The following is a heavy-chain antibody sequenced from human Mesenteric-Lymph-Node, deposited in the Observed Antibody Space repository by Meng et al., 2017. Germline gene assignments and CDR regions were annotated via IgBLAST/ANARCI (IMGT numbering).Heavy chain of an antibody. CDR2: INHSGST. CDR1: GGSFSGYY. CDR3: ARVNDFWSGYYFIWGWFDP. J-gene: IGHJ5*02. V-gene: IGHV4-34*01. D-gene: IGHD3-3*01. Sequence: QRWGPVLCEPSETLSLTRAVFGGSFSGYYLSWIRQPPGKGLEWIGEINHSGSTNYNPSLKSRVTISVDKSKNQFSLKLSSVTAADTAVYYCARVNDFWSGYYFIWGWFDPWGQGTLVTVSS.